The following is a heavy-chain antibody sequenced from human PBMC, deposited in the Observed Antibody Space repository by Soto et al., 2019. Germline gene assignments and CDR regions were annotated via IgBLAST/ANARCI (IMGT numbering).Heavy chain of an antibody. CDR2: IYYSGST. V-gene: IGHV4-59*01. CDR1: GGSISTYY. Sequence: SETLSLTCSVSGGSISTYYWSWNRQPPGKGLEWIGYIYYSGSTSYSPSLQSRVTISVDTSQNQFSLKLTSVTAADTAVYYCVRPFCSGGSCYRGAFDYWGWGTLVTVSS. J-gene: IGHJ4*02. D-gene: IGHD2-15*01. CDR3: VRPFCSGGSCYRGAFDY.